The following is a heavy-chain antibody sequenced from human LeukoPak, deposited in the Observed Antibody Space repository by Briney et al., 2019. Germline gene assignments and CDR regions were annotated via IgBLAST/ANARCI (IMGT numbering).Heavy chain of an antibody. V-gene: IGHV4-4*02. CDR3: ARSHSGSYYVAPDY. Sequence: SETLSLTCAVSGGSISSSNWWSWVRQPPGKGLEWIGDIYHSGSTNYNPSLKSRVTISVDKSKNQFSLKLSSVTAADTAVYYCARSHSGSYYVAPDYWGQGTLVTVSS. J-gene: IGHJ4*02. CDR2: IYHSGST. CDR1: GGSISSSNW. D-gene: IGHD1-26*01.